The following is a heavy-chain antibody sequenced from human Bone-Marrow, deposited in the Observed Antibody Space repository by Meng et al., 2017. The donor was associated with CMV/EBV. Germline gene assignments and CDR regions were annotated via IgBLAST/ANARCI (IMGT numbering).Heavy chain of an antibody. CDR1: GYSFTSYW. CDR3: ARGNRITGTTGRYFDY. D-gene: IGHD1-7*01. V-gene: IGHV5-51*06. CDR2: IYPGDSDT. Sequence: GESLKISCKGSGYSFTSYWIGWVRQMPGKGLEWMGIIYPGDSDTRYSPSFQGQVTISADKSISTAYLQWSSLKASDTAMYYCARGNRITGTTGRYFDYWGQGTLVTVSS. J-gene: IGHJ4*02.